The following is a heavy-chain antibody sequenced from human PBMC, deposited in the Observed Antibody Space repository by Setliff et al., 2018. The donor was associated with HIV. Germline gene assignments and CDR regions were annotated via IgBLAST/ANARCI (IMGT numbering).Heavy chain of an antibody. Sequence: SETLSLTCSVSGASVSDHHWTWIRQTAEKRLEYIGRIRFSGGSNYNPSLSSRVTMSVDTSNNQFSLKLTSVTAADTAVYYCAGHFYYSGSGIWAGLDSWGQGTLVTVSS. CDR3: AGHFYYSGSGIWAGLDS. V-gene: IGHV4-4*07. D-gene: IGHD3-10*01. CDR2: IRFSGGS. CDR1: GASVSDHH. J-gene: IGHJ4*02.